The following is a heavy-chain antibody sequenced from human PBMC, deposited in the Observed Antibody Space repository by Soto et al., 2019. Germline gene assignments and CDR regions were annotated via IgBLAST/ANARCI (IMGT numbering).Heavy chain of an antibody. CDR2: ISGSGGST. J-gene: IGHJ6*02. CDR1: GVTCSSYA. Sequence: GGSLRLSCAASGVTCSSYAMSWVRQAPGKGLEWVSAISGSGGSTYYADSVKGRFTISRDNSKNTLYLQMNSLRAEDTAVYYCAKVSPGYYDILTGPQYYYYYGMDVWGQGTTVTVSS. CDR3: AKVSPGYYDILTGPQYYYYYGMDV. D-gene: IGHD3-9*01. V-gene: IGHV3-23*01.